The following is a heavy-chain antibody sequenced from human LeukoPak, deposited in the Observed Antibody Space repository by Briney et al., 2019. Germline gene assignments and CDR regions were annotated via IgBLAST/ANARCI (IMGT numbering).Heavy chain of an antibody. CDR2: ISYDGSNK. D-gene: IGHD3-22*01. V-gene: IGHV3-30*04. CDR1: GFTFSSYA. Sequence: GGSLRLSCAASGFTFSSYAMHWVRQAPGKGLEWVAVISYDGSNKYYADSVKGRFTISRDNSKNTLYLQMISLRAEDTAVYYCARGYYDSSGYLDYWGQGTLVTVSS. CDR3: ARGYYDSSGYLDY. J-gene: IGHJ4*02.